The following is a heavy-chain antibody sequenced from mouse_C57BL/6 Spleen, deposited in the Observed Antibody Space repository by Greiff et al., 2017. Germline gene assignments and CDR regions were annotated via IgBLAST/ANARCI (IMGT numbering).Heavy chain of an antibody. J-gene: IGHJ1*03. V-gene: IGHV1-78*01. D-gene: IGHD4-1*02. CDR2: IYPRDGST. Sequence: SDAELVKPGASVKISCKVSGYTFTDHTIHWMKQRPEKGLEWIGNIYPRDGSTKYNEKFKGKDTLTADKSSSTAYMQLNSLTSEDSAVYFCARSSTGGWYFDVWGTGTTVTVSS. CDR1: GYTFTDHT. CDR3: ARSSTGGWYFDV.